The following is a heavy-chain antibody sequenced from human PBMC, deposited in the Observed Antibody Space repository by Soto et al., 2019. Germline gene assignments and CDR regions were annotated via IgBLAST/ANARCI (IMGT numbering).Heavy chain of an antibody. V-gene: IGHV4-34*01. CDR3: ARGRGYVYGSNFYGLDV. D-gene: IGHD6-25*01. J-gene: IGHJ6*02. Sequence: SETLSLTSGVYRGSFSGFYWSWVRQTPGGGLEWIGEINHSGTTNYNPSFQNRVTISVDKSTNNFSLKMTSVTAADAAVYYCARGRGYVYGSNFYGLDVWGQGTTVTVSS. CDR1: RGSFSGFY. CDR2: INHSGTT.